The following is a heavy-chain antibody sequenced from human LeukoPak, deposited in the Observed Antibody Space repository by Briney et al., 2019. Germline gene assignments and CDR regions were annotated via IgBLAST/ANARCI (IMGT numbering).Heavy chain of an antibody. CDR2: INYSGST. J-gene: IGHJ5*02. V-gene: IGHV4-59*01. Sequence: SETLSLTCTVSGGSISSYYWSWIRQPPGKGLEWIGYINYSGSTNYNPSLKSRVTISVDTSKNQFSLKLSSVTATDTAVYYCAGGGEWYDILTGYGRFDPWGQGTLVTVSS. CDR1: GGSISSYY. D-gene: IGHD3-9*01. CDR3: AGGGEWYDILTGYGRFDP.